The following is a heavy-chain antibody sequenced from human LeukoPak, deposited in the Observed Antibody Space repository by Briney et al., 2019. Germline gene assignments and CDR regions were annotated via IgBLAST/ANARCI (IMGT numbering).Heavy chain of an antibody. CDR2: IYHSGST. CDR1: GFSVGSDYY. J-gene: IGHJ4*02. CDR3: ARDPDTAMAQSDY. V-gene: IGHV4-38-2*02. Sequence: SETLSLTCTVSGFSVGSDYYWGWIRQPPGKGLEWIGSIYHSGSTYYNPSLKSRVTISIDTSKNQFSLKLSSVTAADTAVYFCARDPDTAMAQSDYWGRGTLVTVSS. D-gene: IGHD5-18*01.